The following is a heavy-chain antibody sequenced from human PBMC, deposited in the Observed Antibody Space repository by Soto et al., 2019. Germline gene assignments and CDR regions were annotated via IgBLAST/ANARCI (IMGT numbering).Heavy chain of an antibody. D-gene: IGHD2-2*01. CDR2: VSYDGSFK. Sequence: QVQLVESGGGVVQPGGSLRLSCEASGFTFSKFGIHWVRQAPGKGLEWVAVVSYDGSFKYYADSVKGRFTISRDNSKNTLYLQTNSLRPEDTALYYCAKDSDQLLFDYYYCGMDVWGQGTTVTVSS. CDR3: AKDSDQLLFDYYYCGMDV. CDR1: GFTFSKFG. J-gene: IGHJ6*02. V-gene: IGHV3-30*18.